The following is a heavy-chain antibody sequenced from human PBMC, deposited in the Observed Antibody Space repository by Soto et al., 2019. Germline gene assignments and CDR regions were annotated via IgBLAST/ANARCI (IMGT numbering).Heavy chain of an antibody. CDR3: ARGFRDSYNRAFDI. CDR1: GGSISSYY. J-gene: IGHJ3*02. CDR2: IYYSGST. V-gene: IGHV4-59*01. Sequence: QVQLQESGPGLVKPSETLSLTCTVSGGSISSYYWSWIRQPPGKGLEWIGYIYYSGSTNYNPSLKSRVTISVDTSKNQFSLKLSSVTAADTAVYYCARGFRDSYNRAFDIWGQGTMVTVSS. D-gene: IGHD1-26*01.